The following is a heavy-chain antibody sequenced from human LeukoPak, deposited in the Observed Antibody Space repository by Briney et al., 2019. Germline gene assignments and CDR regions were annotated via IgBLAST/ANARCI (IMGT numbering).Heavy chain of an antibody. CDR2: IYYSGST. J-gene: IGHJ4*02. V-gene: IGHV4-59*08. CDR3: ARGYCSGGSCYYFDQ. CDR1: GGSISGYN. D-gene: IGHD2-15*01. Sequence: SETLSLTCSVSGGSISGYNWNWIRQPPGKGLEWSGYIYYSGSTNYNPSLKSRVTISVDTSKNQFSLKLSSVTAADTAVYYCARGYCSGGSCYYFDQWGQGTLVTVSS.